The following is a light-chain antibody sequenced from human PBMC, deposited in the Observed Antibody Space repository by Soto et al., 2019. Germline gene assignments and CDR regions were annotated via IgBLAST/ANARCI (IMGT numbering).Light chain of an antibody. CDR3: LSFTSSRILV. CDR1: SSDVGGYNF. CDR2: EVT. J-gene: IGLJ1*01. Sequence: QFVLTQPASVSGSPGQSITISCTGTSSDVGGYNFVSWYQQHPGKTPKLMIYEVTNRPSGVSDRFSGSRSGNTASLTISGLQAEDEAEYYCLSFTSSRILVFGTGTKVTVL. V-gene: IGLV2-14*01.